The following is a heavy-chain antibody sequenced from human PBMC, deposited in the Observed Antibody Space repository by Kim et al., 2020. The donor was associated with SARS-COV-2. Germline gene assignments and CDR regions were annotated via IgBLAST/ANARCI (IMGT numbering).Heavy chain of an antibody. J-gene: IGHJ6*02. CDR2: IYYSGST. V-gene: IGHV4-59*01. CDR3: ARDWVNYYGSGSGHGGLYGLDV. D-gene: IGHD3-10*01. Sequence: SETLSLTCTVSGGSISSYYWSWIRQPPGKGLEWIGYIYYSGSTNYNPSLKSRVTISVDTSKNQFSLKLSSVTAADTAVYYCARDWVNYYGSGSGHGGLYGLDVWGQGSTVTVSS. CDR1: GGSISSYY.